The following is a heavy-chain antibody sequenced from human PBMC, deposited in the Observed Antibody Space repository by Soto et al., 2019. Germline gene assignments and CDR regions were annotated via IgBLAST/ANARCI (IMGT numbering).Heavy chain of an antibody. J-gene: IGHJ4*02. D-gene: IGHD3-16*01. Sequence: GESLKISCKGSGYTFTDYWIGWVRQLPGKGLEWMGIIYPGDSDTRYSPSFQGHVTITVDKSINTAYLQWSSLKASDSAMYYCARLPVLSLVAVWGFDYWGLGTLVTVSS. CDR1: GYTFTDYW. V-gene: IGHV5-51*01. CDR3: ARLPVLSLVAVWGFDY. CDR2: IYPGDSDT.